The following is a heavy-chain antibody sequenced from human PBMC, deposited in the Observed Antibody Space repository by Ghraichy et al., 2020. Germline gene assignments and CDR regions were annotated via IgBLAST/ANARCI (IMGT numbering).Heavy chain of an antibody. Sequence: GGSLRLSCAASGFTVSSNYMSWVRQAPGKGLEWVSVIYSGGSTYYADSVKGRFTISRDNSKNTLYLQMNSLRAEDTAVYYCAREKGYDFWSGYHNYFDYWGQGTLVTVSS. D-gene: IGHD3-3*01. CDR2: IYSGGST. CDR3: AREKGYDFWSGYHNYFDY. CDR1: GFTVSSNY. V-gene: IGHV3-66*01. J-gene: IGHJ4*02.